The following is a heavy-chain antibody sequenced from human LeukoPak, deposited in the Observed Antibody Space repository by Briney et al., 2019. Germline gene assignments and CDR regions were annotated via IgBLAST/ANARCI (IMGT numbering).Heavy chain of an antibody. J-gene: IGHJ4*02. CDR1: GGSISSSSYY. D-gene: IGHD4-17*01. Sequence: KPSETLSLTCTVSGGSISSSSYYWGWIRQPPGKGLEWIGSIYYSGSTYYNPSLKSRVIISVDTSKNQFSLKLSSVTAADTAVYYCASPPTVTNNYFDYWGQGTLVTVSS. V-gene: IGHV4-39*01. CDR3: ASPPTVTNNYFDY. CDR2: IYYSGST.